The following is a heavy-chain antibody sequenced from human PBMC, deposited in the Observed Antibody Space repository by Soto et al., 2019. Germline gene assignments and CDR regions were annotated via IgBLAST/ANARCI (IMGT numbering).Heavy chain of an antibody. Sequence: HPGGSLRLSCAASGFTFSSYAMHWVRQAPGKGLEWVAVISYDGSNKYYADSVKGRFTISRDNSKNTLYLQMNSLRAEDTAVYYCARDCPLRFLEWSGNYAFDIWGQGTMVTVSS. J-gene: IGHJ3*02. CDR1: GFTFSSYA. D-gene: IGHD3-3*01. CDR3: ARDCPLRFLEWSGNYAFDI. V-gene: IGHV3-30-3*01. CDR2: ISYDGSNK.